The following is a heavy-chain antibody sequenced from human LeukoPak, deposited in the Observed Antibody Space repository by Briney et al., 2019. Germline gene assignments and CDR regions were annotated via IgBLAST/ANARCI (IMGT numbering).Heavy chain of an antibody. D-gene: IGHD2-15*01. Sequence: PGGSLRLSCLASGFTFSSCAMDWVRQAPGQGLQWVSAVGTSADTYYADSVRGRFTISRDNSKNTLYLQMDSLRAEDTAIYYCTRKTPGRTPFDYWGQGILVTVSS. CDR1: GFTFSSCA. V-gene: IGHV3-23*01. CDR2: VGTSADT. J-gene: IGHJ4*02. CDR3: TRKTPGRTPFDY.